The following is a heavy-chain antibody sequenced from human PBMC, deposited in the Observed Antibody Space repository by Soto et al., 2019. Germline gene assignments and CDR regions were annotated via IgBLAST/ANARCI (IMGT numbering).Heavy chain of an antibody. CDR1: GGTFSSYT. J-gene: IGHJ5*02. CDR2: IIPILGIA. Sequence: QVQLVQSGAEVKKPGSSVKVSCKASGGTFSSYTISWVRQAPGQGLEWMGRIIPILGIAKYAQKFQGRVTITADKSTSTAYMELNSLRPEHTAVYSCAYGRWEESRDDFTAGFDPWGQGTLVTVSS. CDR3: AYGRWEESRDDFTAGFDP. V-gene: IGHV1-69*02. D-gene: IGHD1-26*01.